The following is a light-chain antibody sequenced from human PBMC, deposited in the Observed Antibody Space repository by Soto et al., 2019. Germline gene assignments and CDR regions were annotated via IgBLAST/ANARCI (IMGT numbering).Light chain of an antibody. CDR3: HSYDSSLTGWV. J-gene: IGLJ1*01. Sequence: QAVVTQPPSMSGAPGQRVAISCTGSSSNIGADYDVHWYQHVPGRAPKLLIYGNTNRPSGVPDRFSASRSGTSASLAITGLQAEDEADYYCHSYDSSLTGWVFGTGTKLTVL. CDR2: GNT. CDR1: SSNIGADYD. V-gene: IGLV1-40*01.